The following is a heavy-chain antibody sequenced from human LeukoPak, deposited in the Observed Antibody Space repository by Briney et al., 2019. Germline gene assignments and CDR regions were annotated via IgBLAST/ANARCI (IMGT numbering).Heavy chain of an antibody. CDR2: IYDSGST. CDR3: ARVAAGIGFFQH. CDR1: GGSISSYY. Sequence: SETLSLTCSVSGGSISSYYWSWIRQPPGKGLEWIGYIYDSGSTNFKSPLKSRVTMSGDTSKNQFSLKVNSVTAADTAVYYCARVAAGIGFFQHWGQGTLVTVSS. V-gene: IGHV4-59*08. J-gene: IGHJ1*01. D-gene: IGHD6-13*01.